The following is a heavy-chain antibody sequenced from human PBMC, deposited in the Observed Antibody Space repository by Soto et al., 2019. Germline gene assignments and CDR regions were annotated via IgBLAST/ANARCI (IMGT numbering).Heavy chain of an antibody. J-gene: IGHJ4*02. CDR3: AKGRWFGRFDY. CDR2: IYYSGST. CDR1: GGSVSSGSYY. V-gene: IGHV4-30-4*08. Sequence: PSETLSLTCTVSGGSVSSGSYYWSWIRQPPGKGLEWIGYIYYSGSTYYNPSLKSRVTISVDTSKNQFSLKLSSVTAADTAVYYCAKGRWFGRFDYWGQGTLVTVSS. D-gene: IGHD3-10*01.